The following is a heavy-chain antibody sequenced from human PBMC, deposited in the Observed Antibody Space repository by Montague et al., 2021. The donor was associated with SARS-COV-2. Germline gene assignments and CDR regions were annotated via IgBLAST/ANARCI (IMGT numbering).Heavy chain of an antibody. V-gene: IGHV3-48*03. CDR1: GFTFISYE. Sequence: SLRLSCAASGFTFISYEMNWVRQTPGKGLEWISHISSSGGTIYYADSVKGRFTISRDNAKNSLYLQMHSLRAEDTDLYYCTRDRSYFGYWGQGTLVTVSS. CDR3: TRDRSYFGY. D-gene: IGHD1-14*01. J-gene: IGHJ4*02. CDR2: ISSSGGTI.